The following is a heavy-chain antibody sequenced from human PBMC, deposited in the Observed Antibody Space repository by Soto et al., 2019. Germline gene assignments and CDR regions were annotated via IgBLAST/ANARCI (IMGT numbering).Heavy chain of an antibody. CDR2: INHSGST. D-gene: IGHD6-13*01. CDR3: ARGLISSRPEFDY. J-gene: IGHJ4*02. CDR1: GGSFSGYY. V-gene: IGHV4-34*01. Sequence: QVQLQQWGAGLFKPSETLSLTCAVYGGSFSGYYWSWIRQPPGKGLEWIGEINHSGSTNYNPSLKSRVTISVDTSKNQFALNLSSVTAADTAVYYWARGLISSRPEFDYWGQGTLVTVSS.